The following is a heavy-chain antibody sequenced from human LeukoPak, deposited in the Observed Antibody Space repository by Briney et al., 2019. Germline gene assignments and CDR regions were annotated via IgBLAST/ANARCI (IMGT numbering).Heavy chain of an antibody. D-gene: IGHD6-19*01. CDR1: GFPFDYYW. Sequence: GGSLRLSCEASGFPFDYYWMSWVRQAPGRGLEWVANINQDESERYYVDSVRGRFTISRDNAKNSLYPQMNSLRAEDTAVYYCARGHSSGWYDQYYFDHWGQGTPVTVSS. CDR2: INQDESER. J-gene: IGHJ4*02. V-gene: IGHV3-7*01. CDR3: ARGHSSGWYDQYYFDH.